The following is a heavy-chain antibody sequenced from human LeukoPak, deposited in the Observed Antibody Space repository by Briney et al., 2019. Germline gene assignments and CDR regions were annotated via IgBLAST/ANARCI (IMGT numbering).Heavy chain of an antibody. CDR3: AKDSSSCYFSPNFDY. V-gene: IGHV3-9*01. J-gene: IGHJ4*02. Sequence: PGGSLRLSCAKSGLNLDDYAMHWVRQATGKGLERFPGISWNSGSIGYADSVKCRFTLSRDNAKNSLYLQMNKLRAEDTALYYCAKDSSSCYFSPNFDYWGQGTLVTVSS. D-gene: IGHD6-13*01. CDR1: GLNLDDYA. CDR2: ISWNSGSI.